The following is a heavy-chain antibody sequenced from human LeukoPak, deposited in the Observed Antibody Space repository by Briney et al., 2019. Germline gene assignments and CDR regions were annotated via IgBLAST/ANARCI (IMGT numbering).Heavy chain of an antibody. D-gene: IGHD6-19*01. Sequence: GRSLRLSCAASGFTFSSYAMHWVRQAPGKGLEWVAVISYDGSNKYYADSVKGRFTISRDNSKNTLYLQMNSLRAEDTAVYYCARESPVHYGMDVWGQGTTVTVSS. CDR2: ISYDGSNK. J-gene: IGHJ6*02. V-gene: IGHV3-30-3*01. CDR1: GFTFSSYA. CDR3: ARESPVHYGMDV.